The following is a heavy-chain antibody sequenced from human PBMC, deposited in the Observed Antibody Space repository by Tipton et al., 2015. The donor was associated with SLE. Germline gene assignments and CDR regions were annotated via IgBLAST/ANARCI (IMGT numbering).Heavy chain of an antibody. CDR1: GGSISSSNHY. CDR3: ARDAYGSGYSFHF. V-gene: IGHV4-39*07. D-gene: IGHD3-3*01. Sequence: TPSLTCTVSGGSISSSNHYWGWIRQPPGKGLEWIGSISYSGNTLYNPSLKSRVTISADTSKNQFYLNLESVTAADTAVYFCARDAYGSGYSFHFWGQGTLVTVSS. J-gene: IGHJ4*02. CDR2: ISYSGNT.